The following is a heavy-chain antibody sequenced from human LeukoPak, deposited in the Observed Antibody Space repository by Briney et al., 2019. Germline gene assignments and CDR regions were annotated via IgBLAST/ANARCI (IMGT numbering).Heavy chain of an antibody. D-gene: IGHD1-26*01. CDR2: INAGNGNT. V-gene: IGHV1-3*01. CDR3: ARAPYGGSYYTD. J-gene: IGHJ4*02. Sequence: ASVKVSCKASGYTFTTYAIHWVRQAPGQRLEWMGWINAGNGNTKYSQKFQDRVTITRDTSASTAYMEVSSLRSEDTAVYYCARAPYGGSYYTDWGQGTLVTVSS. CDR1: GYTFTTYA.